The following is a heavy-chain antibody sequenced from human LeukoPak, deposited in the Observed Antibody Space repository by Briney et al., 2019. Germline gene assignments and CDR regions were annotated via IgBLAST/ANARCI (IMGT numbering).Heavy chain of an antibody. Sequence: GGSLRLSCAASGFTFSSYWMHWVRHVPGKGLVWVSRINSDGSSTTYADSVKGRFTISRDNAKNTLYLQMNSLRAEDTAVYYCATSSGYAPRDWGQGTLVTVSS. J-gene: IGHJ4*02. D-gene: IGHD3-22*01. CDR2: INSDGSST. CDR3: ATSSGYAPRD. CDR1: GFTFSSYW. V-gene: IGHV3-74*01.